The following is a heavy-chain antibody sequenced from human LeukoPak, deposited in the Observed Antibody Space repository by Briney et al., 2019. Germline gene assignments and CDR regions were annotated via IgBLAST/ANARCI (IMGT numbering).Heavy chain of an antibody. D-gene: IGHD5-12*01. CDR1: GGSIRSYF. J-gene: IGHJ3*02. Sequence: KPSETLSLTCTVSGGSIRSYFWSWLRQPPGKGLEWIGYIWDTEITDYNPSLKSRVTISLDTSKNHFSLKLRSVTAADTALYFCARGLVLATDDAFGIWGQGTLVTVSS. CDR2: IWDTEIT. CDR3: ARGLVLATDDAFGI. V-gene: IGHV4-59*01.